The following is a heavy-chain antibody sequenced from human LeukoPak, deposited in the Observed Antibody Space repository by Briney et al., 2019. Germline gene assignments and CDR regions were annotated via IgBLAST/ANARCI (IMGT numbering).Heavy chain of an antibody. J-gene: IGHJ4*02. CDR1: GGTFSSYA. CDR3: ARDLAAAGVVNDY. V-gene: IGHV1-69*13. CDR2: IIPIFGTA. Sequence: SVKVSCKASGGTFSSYAISWVRQAPGQGLEWMGGIIPIFGTANYAQKFQGRVTITADESTSTAYMELSSLRSEDTAVYYCARDLAAAGVVNDYWGQGTLVTVSS. D-gene: IGHD6-13*01.